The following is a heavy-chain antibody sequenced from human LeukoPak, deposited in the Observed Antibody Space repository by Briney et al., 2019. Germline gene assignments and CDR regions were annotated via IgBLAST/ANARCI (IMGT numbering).Heavy chain of an antibody. D-gene: IGHD2-2*01. CDR1: GYTFTGYY. V-gene: IGHV1-2*02. CDR3: ARELVVPAAIHYYYGMDV. Sequence: ASVKVSCKASGYTFTGYYMHWVRQAPGQGLEWMGWINPNSGGTNYAQKFQGRVTMTRDTSISTAYMELSRLRSDDTAVYYGARELVVPAAIHYYYGMDVWGQGTTVTVSS. J-gene: IGHJ6*02. CDR2: INPNSGGT.